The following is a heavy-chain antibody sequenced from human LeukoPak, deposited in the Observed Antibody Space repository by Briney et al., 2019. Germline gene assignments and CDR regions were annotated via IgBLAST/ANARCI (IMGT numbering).Heavy chain of an antibody. Sequence: SETLSLTCTVSGGSISSYYWSWIRQPAGKGLEWIGRIYTSGSSNYNPSLKSRVTMSVDTAKNQFSLKMTSVSAADTAVYYCAGNYYDEDSGHYLDAFDIWGQGTKVTVSS. D-gene: IGHD3-22*01. CDR2: IYTSGSS. CDR3: AGNYYDEDSGHYLDAFDI. V-gene: IGHV4-4*07. CDR1: GGSISSYY. J-gene: IGHJ3*02.